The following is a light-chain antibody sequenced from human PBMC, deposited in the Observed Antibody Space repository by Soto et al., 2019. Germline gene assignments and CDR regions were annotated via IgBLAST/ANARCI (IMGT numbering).Light chain of an antibody. CDR3: QQRSNWPSYT. J-gene: IGKJ2*01. Sequence: EIVLTQSPATLSLSPGERATLSCRASQSVSSYLAWYQQKPGQAPRLLIYDASNRATGIPARFSGSGSGTDFALTISSLEPEDCGVYYCQQRSNWPSYTFGQGTKLEIK. CDR1: QSVSSY. V-gene: IGKV3-11*01. CDR2: DAS.